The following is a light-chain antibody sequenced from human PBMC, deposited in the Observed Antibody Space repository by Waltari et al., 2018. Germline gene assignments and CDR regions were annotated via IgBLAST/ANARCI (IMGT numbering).Light chain of an antibody. J-gene: IGKJ4*01. CDR3: QQYSSSPAVT. CDR1: KTIGSFY. Sequence: EIVLTQSPGPLYLSPGETATLPCRTSKTIGSFYLPWYQKKTGQAPRLLIYGASTRATDIPDRFAGSGSGTDFTLTISGLEPEDFAVYFCQQYSSSPAVTFGGGTRVEIK. CDR2: GAS. V-gene: IGKV3-20*01.